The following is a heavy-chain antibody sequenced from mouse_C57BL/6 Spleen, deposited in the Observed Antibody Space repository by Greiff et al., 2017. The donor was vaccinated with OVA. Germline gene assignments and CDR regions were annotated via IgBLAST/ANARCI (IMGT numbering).Heavy chain of an antibody. D-gene: IGHD2-4*01. V-gene: IGHV3-6*01. Sequence: ESGPGLVKPSQSLSLTCSVTGYSITSGYYWNWIRQFPGNKLEWMGYISYDGSNNYNPSLKNRISITRDTSKNQFFLKLNSVTTEDTATYYCARDDYDGDYYAMDYWGQGTSVTVSS. CDR2: ISYDGSN. J-gene: IGHJ4*01. CDR1: GYSITSGYY. CDR3: ARDDYDGDYYAMDY.